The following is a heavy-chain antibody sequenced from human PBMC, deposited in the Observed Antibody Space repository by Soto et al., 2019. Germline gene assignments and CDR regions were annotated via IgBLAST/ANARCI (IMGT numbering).Heavy chain of an antibody. Sequence: PSETLSLTCTVSGGSISSYYWSLIRQPPGKGLEWIGYIYYSGSTNYNPSLKSRVAISVDTSKNQFSLKLSSVTAADTAVYYCARSGSGSYYYYYGMDVWGQGTTVTVSS. CDR3: ARSGSGSYYYYYGMDV. V-gene: IGHV4-59*01. CDR2: IYYSGST. D-gene: IGHD1-26*01. CDR1: GGSISSYY. J-gene: IGHJ6*02.